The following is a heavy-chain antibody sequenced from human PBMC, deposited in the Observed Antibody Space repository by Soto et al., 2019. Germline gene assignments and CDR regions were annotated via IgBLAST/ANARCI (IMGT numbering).Heavy chain of an antibody. CDR2: ISYDGSNK. CDR1: GFTFSSYA. D-gene: IGHD3-3*01. CDR3: ARGGTIFGPLDL. V-gene: IGHV3-30-3*01. J-gene: IGHJ6*02. Sequence: HPGGSLRLSCAASGFTFSSYAMHWVRQAPGKGLEWVAVISYDGSNKYYADSVKGRFTISRDNSKNTLYLQMNSLRAEDTAVYYCARGGTIFGPLDLWGQGTTVTVSS.